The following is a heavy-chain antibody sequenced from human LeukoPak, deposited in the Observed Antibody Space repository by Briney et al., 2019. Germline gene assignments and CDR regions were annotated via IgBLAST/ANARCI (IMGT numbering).Heavy chain of an antibody. D-gene: IGHD4-17*01. J-gene: IGHJ4*02. CDR1: GFTFDDYA. Sequence: GGSLRLSCSASGFTFDDYAVSWFRQARGKCLEWVGFIRSKAFGGTPEYAASVRGRFTISRDDSKSIAYLQTNSLKTEDTAVYYCTRNTVTVHFDYWSQGTLVTVSS. CDR3: TRNTVTVHFDY. V-gene: IGHV3-49*03. CDR2: IRSKAFGGTP.